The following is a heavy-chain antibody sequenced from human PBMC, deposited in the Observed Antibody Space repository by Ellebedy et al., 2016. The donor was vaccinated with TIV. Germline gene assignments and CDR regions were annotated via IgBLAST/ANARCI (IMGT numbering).Heavy chain of an antibody. V-gene: IGHV5-51*01. Sequence: PGGSLRLSCKGSGYSFTSYWIGWVRQMPGKGLEWMGMIYPGDSNTIYSPSFQGQVTISADKSISTAYLQWSSLKASDTAMYYCARLQTIGNYYIDYWGQGTLVTVSS. CDR2: IYPGDSNT. D-gene: IGHD2/OR15-2a*01. CDR1: GYSFTSYW. J-gene: IGHJ4*02. CDR3: ARLQTIGNYYIDY.